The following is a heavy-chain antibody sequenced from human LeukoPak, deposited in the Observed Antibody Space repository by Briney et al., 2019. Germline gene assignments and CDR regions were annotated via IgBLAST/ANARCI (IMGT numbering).Heavy chain of an antibody. CDR1: GFTFDDYA. CDR2: ISWSSGTI. V-gene: IGHV3-9*01. CDR3: ARDNSVGDNAWWFDP. D-gene: IGHD1-26*01. Sequence: GGSLRLSCAASGFTFDDYAMHWVRQAPGKGLEWVSGISWSSGTIGYADSVKGRFTISRDNAKNSLYLQMNSLRAEDTAIYYCARDNSVGDNAWWFDPWGQGTLVTVSS. J-gene: IGHJ5*02.